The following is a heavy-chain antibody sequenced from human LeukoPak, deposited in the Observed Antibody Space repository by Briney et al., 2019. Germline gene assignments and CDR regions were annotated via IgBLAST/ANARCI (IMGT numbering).Heavy chain of an antibody. CDR3: AKYSYGYSVFDY. J-gene: IGHJ4*02. CDR1: GFTFSSYA. CDR2: ISGSGGST. Sequence: GGSLRLSCAASGFTFSSYAMSWVRQAPGKGLEWVSSISGSGGSTYYPDSVKGRFTISRDNSKNTLYLQLNSLRAEDTAVYYCAKYSYGYSVFDYWGQGTLVTVSS. V-gene: IGHV3-23*01. D-gene: IGHD5-18*01.